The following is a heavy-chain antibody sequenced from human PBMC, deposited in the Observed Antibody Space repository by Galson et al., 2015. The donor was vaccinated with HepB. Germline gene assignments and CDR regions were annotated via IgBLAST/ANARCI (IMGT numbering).Heavy chain of an antibody. CDR3: ARGRQSFDY. J-gene: IGHJ4*02. Sequence: SLRLSCAASGFTFSSYAMHWVRQAPGKGLEWVAVISYDGSNKYYADSVKGRFTISRDNSKNTLYLQMNSLRAEDTAVYYCARGRQSFDYWGQGTLVTVSS. V-gene: IGHV3-30*04. CDR1: GFTFSSYA. CDR2: ISYDGSNK.